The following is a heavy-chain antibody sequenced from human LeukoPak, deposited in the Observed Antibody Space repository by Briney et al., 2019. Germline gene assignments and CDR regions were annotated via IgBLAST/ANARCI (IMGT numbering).Heavy chain of an antibody. CDR3: ARGGFLEWLSYYYYMDV. CDR1: GGSISSSSSY. CDR2: IYYSGST. J-gene: IGHJ6*03. V-gene: IGHV4-39*01. D-gene: IGHD3-3*01. Sequence: SETLSLTCTVSGGSISSSSSYWGWIRQPPGKGLEWIGSIYYSGSTYYNPSLKSRVTISVDTSKNQFSLKLSSVTAADTAVYYCARGGFLEWLSYYYYMDVWGKGTTVTVSS.